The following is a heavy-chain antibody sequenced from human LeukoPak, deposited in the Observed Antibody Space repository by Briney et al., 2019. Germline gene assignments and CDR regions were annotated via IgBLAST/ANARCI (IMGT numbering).Heavy chain of an antibody. J-gene: IGHJ6*03. Sequence: ASVKVSCKASGYTFTGYYMHWVRQAPGQGLEWMGWINPNSGGTNYAQKFQGRVTMTRDTSISTAYMELSRLRSDDTAVYYCARIAAAGNNPTYYYYMDVWGKGTTVTVSS. CDR3: ARIAAAGNNPTYYYYMDV. CDR1: GYTFTGYY. D-gene: IGHD6-13*01. CDR2: INPNSGGT. V-gene: IGHV1-2*02.